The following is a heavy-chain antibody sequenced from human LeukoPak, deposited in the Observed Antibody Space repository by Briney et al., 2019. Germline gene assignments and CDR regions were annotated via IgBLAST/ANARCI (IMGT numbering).Heavy chain of an antibody. CDR3: ARGTMIVVVITTDFDY. Sequence: SVKVSCKASGYTFTGYYMHWVRQAPGQGLEWMGWINPNSGGTNYAQKFQGRVTMTRDTSISTAYMELSRLRSDDTAVYYCARGTMIVVVITTDFDYWGQGTLVTVSS. D-gene: IGHD3-22*01. V-gene: IGHV1-2*02. J-gene: IGHJ4*02. CDR1: GYTFTGYY. CDR2: INPNSGGT.